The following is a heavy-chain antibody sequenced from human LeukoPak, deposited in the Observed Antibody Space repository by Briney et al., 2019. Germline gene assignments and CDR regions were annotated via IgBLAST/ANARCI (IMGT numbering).Heavy chain of an antibody. CDR3: AKDFPSTSGGSFNAFDI. Sequence: PRESLRLSCAASGFTFSSYAMSWVRQAPGKGLEWVSAISGSGGSTYYADSVKGRFTISRDNSKNTLYLQMNSLRAEDTAVYYCAKDFPSTSGGSFNAFDIWGQGTMVTVSS. CDR1: GFTFSSYA. D-gene: IGHD2-15*01. V-gene: IGHV3-23*01. CDR2: ISGSGGST. J-gene: IGHJ3*02.